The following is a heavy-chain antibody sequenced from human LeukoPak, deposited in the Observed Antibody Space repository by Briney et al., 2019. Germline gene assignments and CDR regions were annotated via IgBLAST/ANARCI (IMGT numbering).Heavy chain of an antibody. J-gene: IGHJ3*02. CDR1: GFTFSSYA. D-gene: IGHD3-10*01. CDR3: AKALYYYGFDI. Sequence: GGSLRLSCAASGFTFSSYAMSWVRQAPGKGLEWVSVISGSGGSTNYADSVKGRFTISRDNSNNTLYLQMNSLRAEDTAVYYCAKALYYYGFDIWGQGTMVTVSS. CDR2: ISGSGGST. V-gene: IGHV3-23*01.